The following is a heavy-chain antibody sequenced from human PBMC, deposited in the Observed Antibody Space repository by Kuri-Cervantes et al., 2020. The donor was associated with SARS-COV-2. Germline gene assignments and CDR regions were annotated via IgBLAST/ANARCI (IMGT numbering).Heavy chain of an antibody. CDR1: GFTFSAFP. D-gene: IGHD7-27*01. Sequence: GESLKISCAASGFTFSAFPMHWVRQAPGKGLEWVAVISYDGSNEDYADSVKGRFTISRDNSKNTLYLQMNSLRAEDTAVYYCAREGLGMGAFDIWGQGTMVTVSS. CDR3: AREGLGMGAFDI. V-gene: IGHV3-30-3*01. J-gene: IGHJ3*02. CDR2: ISYDGSNE.